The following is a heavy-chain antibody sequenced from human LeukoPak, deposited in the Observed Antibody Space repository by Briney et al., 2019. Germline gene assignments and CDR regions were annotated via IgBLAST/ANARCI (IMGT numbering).Heavy chain of an antibody. Sequence: ASVKVSCKASGNTFTGYYIHWVHRPPGQGLEWMEWINPNSGGTNYAQEFQDRVTMTRDTSISTAYMELRLRSDDTAVYYCARSRNSHDYGDYYFDCWGQGTLVTVSS. V-gene: IGHV1-2*02. CDR2: INPNSGGT. J-gene: IGHJ4*02. D-gene: IGHD4-17*01. CDR3: ARSRNSHDYGDYYFDC. CDR1: GNTFTGYY.